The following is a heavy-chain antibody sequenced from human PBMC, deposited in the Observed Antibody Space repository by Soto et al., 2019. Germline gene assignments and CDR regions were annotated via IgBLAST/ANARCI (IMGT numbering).Heavy chain of an antibody. CDR1: GFTFSNSA. CDR3: AAEIYAGGDCCHFDR. CDR2: IGVGRGNT. V-gene: IGHV1-58*01. J-gene: IGHJ4*02. D-gene: IGHD2-21*02. Sequence: QVQVVQSGPEVRNPGTSVKVSCKTSGFTFSNSAVQWVRQARGQRLEWIGWIGVGRGNTNYLQDLQGRITITRDTSTETAYMELSSLRSEDTAVYYCAAEIYAGGDCCHFDRWGQGTLVTVSS.